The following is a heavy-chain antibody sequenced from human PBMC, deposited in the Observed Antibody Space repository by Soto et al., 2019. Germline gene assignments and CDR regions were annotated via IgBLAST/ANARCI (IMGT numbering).Heavy chain of an antibody. J-gene: IGHJ3*02. CDR2: IVVGGGNT. V-gene: IGHV1-58*01. Sequence: QMQLVQSGPEVKKPGTSVKVSCKASGFSFSNSAVQWVRQARGQGLQWMAWIVVGGGNTNYAQEFQDRITITRDMSTSTAYMELSSLTSEDAAVYYCAAELYSGGRCCSFDIWGQGTMVTVSS. D-gene: IGHD2-15*01. CDR3: AAELYSGGRCCSFDI. CDR1: GFSFSNSA.